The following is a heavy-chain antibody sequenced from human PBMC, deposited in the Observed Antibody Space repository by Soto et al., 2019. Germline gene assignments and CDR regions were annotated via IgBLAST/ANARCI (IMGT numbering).Heavy chain of an antibody. D-gene: IGHD2-15*01. Sequence: SVKVSCKASGGTFSSYAISWVRQAPGQGLEWMGGIIPIFGTANYAQKFQGRVTITADESTSTAYMELSSLRSEDTAVYYCAREAGYCSGGSCYHTAKNWFDPWGQGTMVTVYS. CDR1: GGTFSSYA. CDR2: IIPIFGTA. V-gene: IGHV1-69*13. CDR3: AREAGYCSGGSCYHTAKNWFDP. J-gene: IGHJ5*02.